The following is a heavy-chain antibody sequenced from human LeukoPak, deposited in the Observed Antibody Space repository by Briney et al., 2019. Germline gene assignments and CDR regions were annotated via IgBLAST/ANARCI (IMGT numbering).Heavy chain of an antibody. CDR2: MNPNSGNT. CDR1: GYTFTSYD. D-gene: IGHD3-22*01. CDR3: ARALRITMIVVVIGY. Sequence: GASVTVSCKASGYTFTSYDINWVRQAPGQGLEWMGWMNPNSGNTGYAQKFQGRVTMTRNTSISTAYMELSSLRSEDTAVYYCARALRITMIVVVIGYWGQGTLVTVSS. J-gene: IGHJ4*02. V-gene: IGHV1-8*01.